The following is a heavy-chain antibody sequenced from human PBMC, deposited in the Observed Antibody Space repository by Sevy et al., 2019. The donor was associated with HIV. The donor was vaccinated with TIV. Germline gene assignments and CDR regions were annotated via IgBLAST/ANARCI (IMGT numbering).Heavy chain of an antibody. CDR1: AFTFSTYA. Sequence: GGSLRLSCAASAFTFSTYAMHWVRQAPGKGLEWVAVISYDGSHKYYADSVKGRFTISRDHSKSSLYLQMNTLRAEDTAVYYCARDAGYSVNWYPRFDPWGQGTLVTVSS. J-gene: IGHJ5*02. CDR2: ISYDGSHK. CDR3: ARDAGYSVNWYPRFDP. D-gene: IGHD6-13*01. V-gene: IGHV3-30*03.